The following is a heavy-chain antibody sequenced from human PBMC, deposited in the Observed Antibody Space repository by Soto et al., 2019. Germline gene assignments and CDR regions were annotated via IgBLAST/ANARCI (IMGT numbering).Heavy chain of an antibody. J-gene: IGHJ4*02. D-gene: IGHD3-22*01. CDR3: ARAFLSGYANGQLAFDY. CDR1: GGTFSSYP. CDR2: IIPILGIA. Sequence: VKVSCKASGGTFSSYPISWVRQAPGQGLEWMGRIIPILGIANYAQKFQGRVTITADKSTSTAYMELSSLRSEDTAVYYCARAFLSGYANGQLAFDYWGQGTLVTVSS. V-gene: IGHV1-69*10.